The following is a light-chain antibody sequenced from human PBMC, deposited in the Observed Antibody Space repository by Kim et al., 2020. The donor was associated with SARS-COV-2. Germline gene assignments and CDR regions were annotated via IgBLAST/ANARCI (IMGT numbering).Light chain of an antibody. CDR2: GAS. CDR1: QSVSSS. CDR3: QQYNNWPRT. J-gene: IGKJ1*01. Sequence: SPGERATLSCRASQSVSSSYLTWYQQKAGQAPRLLIYGASTRATGIPARFSGSGSGTEFTLTISSLQSEDFAVYYCQQYNNWPRTFGQGTKVDIK. V-gene: IGKV3-15*01.